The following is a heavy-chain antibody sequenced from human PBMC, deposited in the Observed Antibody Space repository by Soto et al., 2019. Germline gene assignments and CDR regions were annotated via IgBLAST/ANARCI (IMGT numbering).Heavy chain of an antibody. J-gene: IGHJ4*02. CDR2: ISETGART. CDR3: AKESRGTTSFDY. Sequence: GGSLRLSCAVSGFTFRDFAVSWVRQVPGKGLEWVSAISETGARTDYADSVKGRFTISRDNSKNTLYLQMNSLRAEDTAIYYCAKESRGTTSFDYWGQGTLVTVSS. V-gene: IGHV3-23*01. CDR1: GFTFRDFA.